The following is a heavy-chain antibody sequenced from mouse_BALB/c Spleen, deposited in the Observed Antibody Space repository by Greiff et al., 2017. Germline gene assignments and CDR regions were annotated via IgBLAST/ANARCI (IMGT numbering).Heavy chain of an antibody. CDR3: ARGGLPWYFDV. CDR1: GYTFTSYT. Sequence: VQLQQSAAELARPGASVKMSCKASGYTFTSYTMHWVKQRPGQGLEWIGYINPSSGYTEYNQKFKDKTTLTADKSSSTAYMQLSSLTSEDSAVYYCARGGLPWYFDVWGAGTTVTVS. V-gene: IGHV1-4*02. J-gene: IGHJ1*01. D-gene: IGHD2-4*01. CDR2: INPSSGYT.